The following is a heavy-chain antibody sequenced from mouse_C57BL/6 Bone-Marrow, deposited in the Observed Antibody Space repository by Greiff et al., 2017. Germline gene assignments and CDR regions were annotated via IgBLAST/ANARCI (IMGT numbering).Heavy chain of an antibody. Sequence: EVQGVESGGGLVKPGGSLKLSCAASGFTFSDYGMHWVRQAPEKGLEWVAYISSGSSTIYYADTVKGRFTISRDNAKNTLFLQMTSLRSEDTAMYYCARPGYYGSSPPFAYWGQGTLVTVSA. V-gene: IGHV5-17*01. D-gene: IGHD1-1*01. CDR1: GFTFSDYG. CDR2: ISSGSSTI. J-gene: IGHJ3*01. CDR3: ARPGYYGSSPPFAY.